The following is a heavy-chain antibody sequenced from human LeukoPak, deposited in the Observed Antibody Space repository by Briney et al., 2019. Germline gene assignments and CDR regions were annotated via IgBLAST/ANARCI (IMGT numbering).Heavy chain of an antibody. Sequence: WVRQAPGKGLEWVASVHYSGSTYYNPSLKSRITISVDTSKNQFSLNLRSATAADTAVYFCARQLYVSGSYYAPMDVWGKGTTVTISS. J-gene: IGHJ6*03. D-gene: IGHD3-10*01. V-gene: IGHV4-39*01. CDR3: ARQLYVSGSYYAPMDV. CDR2: VHYSGST.